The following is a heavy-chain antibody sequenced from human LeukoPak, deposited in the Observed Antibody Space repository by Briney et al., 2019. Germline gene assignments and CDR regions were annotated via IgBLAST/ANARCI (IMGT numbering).Heavy chain of an antibody. D-gene: IGHD3-3*01. J-gene: IGHJ5*02. CDR2: ISSSSSYI. V-gene: IGHV3-21*01. Sequence: GGSLRLSCAASRFTFSSYSMNWVRQAPGKGLEWVSSISSSSSYIYYADSVKGRFTISRDNAKNSLYLQMNSLRAEDTAVYYCARGTGTIFGVVIKRNWFDPWGQGTLVTVSS. CDR1: RFTFSSYS. CDR3: ARGTGTIFGVVIKRNWFDP.